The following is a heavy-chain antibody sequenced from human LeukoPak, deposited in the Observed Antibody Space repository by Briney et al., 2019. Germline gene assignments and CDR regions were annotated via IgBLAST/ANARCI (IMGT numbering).Heavy chain of an antibody. V-gene: IGHV3-66*01. D-gene: IGHD6-6*01. CDR2: IYSGGAT. J-gene: IGHJ6*02. CDR3: VKGSSSRTYYGMDV. Sequence: GGSLRLSCAASGFTVSSNFMTWVRQPPGKGLEWVSLIYSGGATHYADSVKGRFAISRDNSKNTLYLQMSSLRAEDTAVYYCVKGSSSRTYYGMDVWGQGTTVTVSS. CDR1: GFTVSSNF.